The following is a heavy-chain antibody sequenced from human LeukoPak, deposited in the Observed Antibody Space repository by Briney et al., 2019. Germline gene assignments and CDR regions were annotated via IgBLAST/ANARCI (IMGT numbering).Heavy chain of an antibody. J-gene: IGHJ4*02. V-gene: IGHV3-33*01. CDR1: GFTFSSYG. CDR3: ARDRSVVFDY. Sequence: PGRSLRLSSAASGFTFSSYGMHWVRQAPGKGLEWVALIWYDGSNKYYADSVKGRFTISRDNSKNTLYLQMNSLRAEDTAVYYCARDRSVVFDYWGQGTLVTVSS. D-gene: IGHD3-3*01. CDR2: IWYDGSNK.